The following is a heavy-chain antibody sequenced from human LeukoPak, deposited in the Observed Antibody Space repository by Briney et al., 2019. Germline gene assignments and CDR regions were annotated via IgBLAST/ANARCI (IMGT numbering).Heavy chain of an antibody. CDR1: CGTFSTYC. D-gene: IGHD2-15*01. CDR2: IRVYNGNT. J-gene: IGHJ4*02. V-gene: IGHV1-18*04. Sequence: GPVKGSCKMSCGTFSTYCISWGGPAPGEEFEWLGWIRVYNGNTNYAENFQGRVTMTTDTSTNTAYMELRGLRSDDTAVYYCARRSARYCAGGSCYFDHWGQGTLVIVSS. CDR3: ARRSARYCAGGSCYFDH.